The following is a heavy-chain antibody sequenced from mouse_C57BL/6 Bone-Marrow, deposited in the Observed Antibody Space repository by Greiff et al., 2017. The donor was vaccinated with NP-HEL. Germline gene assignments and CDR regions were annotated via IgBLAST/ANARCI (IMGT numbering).Heavy chain of an antibody. CDR2: IYPGDGDT. Sequence: QVQLQQSGPELVKPGASVKISCKASGYAFSSSWMNWVKQRPGKGLEWIGRIYPGDGDTNYNGKFKGKATLTADKYSSTAYMQLSSLTSEDSAVYFCADYYGSSYGYFDVWGTGTTVTVSS. CDR1: GYAFSSSW. D-gene: IGHD1-1*01. J-gene: IGHJ1*03. V-gene: IGHV1-82*01. CDR3: ADYYGSSYGYFDV.